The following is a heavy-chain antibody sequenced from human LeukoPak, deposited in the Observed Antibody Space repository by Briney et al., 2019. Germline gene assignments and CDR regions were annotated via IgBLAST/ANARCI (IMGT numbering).Heavy chain of an antibody. J-gene: IGHJ5*02. Sequence: PSETLSLTCTVSGGSISSYYWSWIRQPAGKGLEWIGRIYTSGSTNYNPSLKSRVTMSVDTSKNQFSLKLSSVTAADTAVYYCARDDFWSGYYRFDPWGQGTLVTVSS. CDR3: ARDDFWSGYYRFDP. CDR1: GGSISSYY. V-gene: IGHV4-4*07. CDR2: IYTSGST. D-gene: IGHD3-3*01.